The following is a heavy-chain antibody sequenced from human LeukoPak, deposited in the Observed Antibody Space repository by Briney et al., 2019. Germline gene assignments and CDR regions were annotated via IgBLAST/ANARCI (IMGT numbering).Heavy chain of an antibody. D-gene: IGHD6-13*01. V-gene: IGHV3-74*01. CDR1: GFTFSSYW. Sequence: GGSLRLSCAASGFTFSSYWMSWVRQAPGKGLVWVSRINSDGSSTSYADSVKGRFTISRDNAKNTLYLQMNSLRAEDTAVYYCARDPAAAGIFYYYYYMDVWGKGTTVTVSS. CDR3: ARDPAAAGIFYYYYYMDV. J-gene: IGHJ6*03. CDR2: INSDGSST.